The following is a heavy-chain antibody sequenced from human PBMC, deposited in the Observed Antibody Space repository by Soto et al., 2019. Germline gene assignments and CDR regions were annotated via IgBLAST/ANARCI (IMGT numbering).Heavy chain of an antibody. Sequence: EVQLVESGGGLVKPGGSLRLSCAASGFTFSSYSMNWVRQAPGKGLEWVSSISSSSNFISYGDSVKGRFTISRDNAKNSLYLQMSSLRAEHTAVYYCARDRDYYSYYMDVWGKGTTVTVSS. J-gene: IGHJ6*03. D-gene: IGHD3-10*01. CDR3: ARDRDYYSYYMDV. CDR1: GFTFSSYS. V-gene: IGHV3-21*01. CDR2: ISSSSNFI.